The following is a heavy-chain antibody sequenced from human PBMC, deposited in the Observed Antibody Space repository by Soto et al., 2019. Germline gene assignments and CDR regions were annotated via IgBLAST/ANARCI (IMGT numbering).Heavy chain of an antibody. CDR2: ISSNSGTI. CDR1: GFIFTSYA. J-gene: IGHJ4*02. V-gene: IGHV3-48*02. CDR3: ARDWYYYGSGSYYPFDY. Sequence: TVGSLRLSCAASGFIFTSYAMNWVRQAPGKGLEWVSYISSNSGTIYYTDSVKGRFTISRDNTKNSLYLQMNSLRDEDTAVYYCARDWYYYGSGSYYPFDYWGQGTLVTVSS. D-gene: IGHD3-10*01.